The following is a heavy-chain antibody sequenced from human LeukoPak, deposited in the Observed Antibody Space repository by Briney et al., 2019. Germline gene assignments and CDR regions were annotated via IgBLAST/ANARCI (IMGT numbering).Heavy chain of an antibody. CDR3: ARQDSSGFSDY. CDR2: ISSSSSTI. D-gene: IGHD3-22*01. J-gene: IGHJ4*02. Sequence: PGGSLRLSRAASGFTFSSYSMNWVRQAPGKGLEWVSYISSSSSTIYYADSVKGRFTISRDNAKNSLYLQMNSLRAEDTAVYYCARQDSSGFSDYWGQGTLVTVSS. V-gene: IGHV3-48*01. CDR1: GFTFSSYS.